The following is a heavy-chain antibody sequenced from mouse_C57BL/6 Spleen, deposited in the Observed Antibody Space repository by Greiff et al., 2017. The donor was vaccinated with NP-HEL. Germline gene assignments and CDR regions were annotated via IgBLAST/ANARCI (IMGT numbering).Heavy chain of an antibody. V-gene: IGHV1-39*01. J-gene: IGHJ1*03. CDR2: INPNYGTT. D-gene: IGHD1-1*01. Sequence: VQLQQSGPELVKPGASVKISCKASGYSFTDYNMNWVKQSNGKSLEWIGVINPNYGTTSYNQKFKGKATLTVDQSSSTAYMQLNSLTSEDSAVYYWASPHYYGSSNGYFDVWGTGTTVTVSS. CDR3: ASPHYYGSSNGYFDV. CDR1: GYSFTDYN.